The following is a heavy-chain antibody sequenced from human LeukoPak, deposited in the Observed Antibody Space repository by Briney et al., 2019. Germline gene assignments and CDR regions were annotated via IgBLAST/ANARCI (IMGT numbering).Heavy chain of an antibody. D-gene: IGHD5-12*01. CDR3: AKDMGGYDFHFDY. J-gene: IGHJ4*02. Sequence: PGGSLRLSCAASGFTFDDYAMHWVRHAPGKGLEWGSGISWNSGSIGYADSVKGRFTISRDNAKNSLYLQMNSLRAEDTALYYCAKDMGGYDFHFDYWGQGTLVTVSS. CDR1: GFTFDDYA. V-gene: IGHV3-9*01. CDR2: ISWNSGSI.